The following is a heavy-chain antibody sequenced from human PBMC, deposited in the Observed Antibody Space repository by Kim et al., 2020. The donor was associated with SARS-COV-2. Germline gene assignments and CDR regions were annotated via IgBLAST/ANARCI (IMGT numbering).Heavy chain of an antibody. D-gene: IGHD3-22*01. J-gene: IGHJ4*02. CDR1: GGSFSGYY. CDR2: INHSGST. Sequence: SETLSLTCAVYGGSFSGYYWSWIRQPPGKGLEWIGEINHSGSTNYNPSLKSRVTISVDTSKNQFSLKLSSVTAADTAVYYCARADSSPLVDYWGQGTLVTVSS. CDR3: ARADSSPLVDY. V-gene: IGHV4-34*01.